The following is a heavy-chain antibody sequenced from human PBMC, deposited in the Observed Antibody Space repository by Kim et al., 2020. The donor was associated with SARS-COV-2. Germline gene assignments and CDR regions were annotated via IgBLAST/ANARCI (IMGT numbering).Heavy chain of an antibody. Sequence: GGSLRLSCAASGFTFSSYSMNWVRQAPGKGLEWVSSISSSSSYIYYADSVKGRFTISRDNAKNSLYLQMNSLRAEDTAVYYCARDQYYYESSGYCYWGQGPLVTVSS. CDR1: GFTFSSYS. D-gene: IGHD3-22*01. V-gene: IGHV3-21*01. CDR3: ARDQYYYESSGYCY. J-gene: IGHJ4*02. CDR2: ISSSSSYI.